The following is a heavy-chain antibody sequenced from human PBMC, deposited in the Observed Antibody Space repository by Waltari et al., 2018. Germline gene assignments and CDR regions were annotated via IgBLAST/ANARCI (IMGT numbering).Heavy chain of an antibody. CDR3: ARGGGSSWYRFDY. CDR2: IYSGGRT. V-gene: IGHV3-53*01. Sequence: EVQLVESGGGLIQPGGSLRLSCAASGFTVSSNYMSWVRQAPGKGLGWVSVIYSGGRTYYADSVKGRFTISRDNSKNTLFLQTNSLRAEDTAFYYCARGGGSSWYRFDYWGQGTLVTVSS. D-gene: IGHD6-13*01. CDR1: GFTVSSNY. J-gene: IGHJ4*02.